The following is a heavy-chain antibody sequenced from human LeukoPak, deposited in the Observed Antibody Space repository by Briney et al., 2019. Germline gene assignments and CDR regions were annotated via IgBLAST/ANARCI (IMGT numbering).Heavy chain of an antibody. Sequence: PSETLSLTCAVYGGSFSGYYWSWIRQPPGKGLEWIGEINHSGSTYYNPSLKSRVTISVDTSKNQFSLKLSSVTAADTAVYYCARHDSSGPYNAFDIWGQGTMVTVSS. CDR1: GGSFSGYY. D-gene: IGHD3-22*01. CDR3: ARHDSSGPYNAFDI. J-gene: IGHJ3*02. CDR2: INHSGST. V-gene: IGHV4-34*01.